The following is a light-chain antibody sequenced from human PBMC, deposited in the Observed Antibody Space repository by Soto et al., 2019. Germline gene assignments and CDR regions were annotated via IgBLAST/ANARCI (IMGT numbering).Light chain of an antibody. J-gene: IGKJ5*01. V-gene: IGKV3-15*01. CDR1: QSVSSN. CDR2: GAS. CDR3: QQYKNWLIT. Sequence: EIVMTQSPATLSVSPGERATLSCRASQSVSSNLAWYQQKPGQAPRLLIYGASTRATGIPARFSGSGSGTEFTLTISSLQYEDFAVYYCQQYKNWLITFGQGARLEI.